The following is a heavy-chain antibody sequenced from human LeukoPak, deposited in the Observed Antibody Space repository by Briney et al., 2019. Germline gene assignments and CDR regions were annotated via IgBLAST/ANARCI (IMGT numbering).Heavy chain of an antibody. V-gene: IGHV4-34*01. J-gene: IGHJ3*02. D-gene: IGHD5-24*01. Sequence: PSETLSLTCAVYGGSFSGYSWTWIRQPPGKGLEWIGEINHSGSTNYNPSLKSRVTISVDTSKNQFSLKLSSVTAADTAVYYCARGEMATIEDAFDIWGQGTMVTVSS. CDR2: INHSGST. CDR3: ARGEMATIEDAFDI. CDR1: GGSFSGYS.